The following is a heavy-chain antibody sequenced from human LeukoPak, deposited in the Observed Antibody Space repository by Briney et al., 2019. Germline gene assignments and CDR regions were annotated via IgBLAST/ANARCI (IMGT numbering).Heavy chain of an antibody. CDR2: IWYDGSNK. V-gene: IGHV3-33*06. CDR3: AKATSGSYFRYYFDY. Sequence: GGSLRLSCAASGFTFSSYGMHWVRQAPGKGLEWVAVIWYDGSNKYYADSVKGRFTISRDNSKNTLYLQMNSLRAEDTAVYYCAKATSGSYFRYYFDYWGQGTLVTVSS. D-gene: IGHD1-26*01. CDR1: GFTFSSYG. J-gene: IGHJ4*02.